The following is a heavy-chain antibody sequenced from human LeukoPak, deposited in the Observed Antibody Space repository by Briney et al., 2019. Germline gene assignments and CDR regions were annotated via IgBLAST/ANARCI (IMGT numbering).Heavy chain of an antibody. V-gene: IGHV4-39*01. CDR1: GGSISSSSYY. CDR3: ARAGLGTYYGTYYFDY. J-gene: IGHJ4*02. D-gene: IGHD1-26*01. CDR2: IYYSGST. Sequence: PSETLSLTCTVSGGSISSSSYYWGWIRQPPGEGLEWIGSIYYSGSTYYNPSLKSRVTISVDTSKNQFSLKLSSVTAADTAVCYCARAGLGTYYGTYYFDYWGQGTLVTVSS.